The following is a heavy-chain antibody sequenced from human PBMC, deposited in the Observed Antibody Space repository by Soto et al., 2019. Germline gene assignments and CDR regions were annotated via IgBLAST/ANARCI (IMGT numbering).Heavy chain of an antibody. Sequence: PGGSLRLSCTASGFTFSTFDMNWVRQAPGEGLEWVGRIKSKTDGGTTDYAAPVKGRFTISRDDSKNTLYLQMNSLKTEDTAVYYCTTGNDSSGWYGEGFDYWGQGTLVTVSS. D-gene: IGHD6-19*01. V-gene: IGHV3-15*01. CDR1: GFTFSTFD. J-gene: IGHJ4*02. CDR2: IKSKTDGGTT. CDR3: TTGNDSSGWYGEGFDY.